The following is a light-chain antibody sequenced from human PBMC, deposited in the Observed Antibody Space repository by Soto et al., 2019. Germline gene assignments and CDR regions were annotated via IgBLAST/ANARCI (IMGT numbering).Light chain of an antibody. J-gene: IGKJ1*01. CDR1: LTIGHA. Sequence: DIQMTQSPSSLSASAGDRVTITCRASLTIGHALSWFQQKAGKPPTLLIYGASAGQRGVPARFSGSGSGTEFTLTISLKQHEDAVTYCCQQTYKPPRTFGQGTKV. CDR3: QQTYKPPRT. V-gene: IGKV1-39*01. CDR2: GAS.